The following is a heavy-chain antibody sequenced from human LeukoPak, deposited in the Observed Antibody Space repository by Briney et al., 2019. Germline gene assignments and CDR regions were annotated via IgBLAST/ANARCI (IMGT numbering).Heavy chain of an antibody. Sequence: SQTLSLTCTVSGASIRSGDYYWSWIRQPPGKGLEWIGYIYDSGSTYYNPSLKSRITISVNTSENRFSLKLSSVTATDTAVYYCARDCSGGSCYGAFDIWGQGTMVTVSS. D-gene: IGHD2-15*01. V-gene: IGHV4-30-4*01. CDR1: GASIRSGDYY. CDR2: IYDSGST. CDR3: ARDCSGGSCYGAFDI. J-gene: IGHJ3*02.